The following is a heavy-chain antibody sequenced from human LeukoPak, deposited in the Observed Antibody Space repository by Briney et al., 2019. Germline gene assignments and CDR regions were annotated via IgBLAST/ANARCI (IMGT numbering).Heavy chain of an antibody. J-gene: IGHJ4*02. V-gene: IGHV4-4*02. CDR3: ARLEGYSSGGSCPFDY. CDR1: GGSISSSNW. CDR2: IYHSGST. Sequence: SGTLSLTCAVSGGSISSSNWWSWVRQPPGKGLEWIGEIYHSGSTNYNPSLKSRVTISVDKSKNQFSLKLSSVTAADTAVYYCARLEGYSSGGSCPFDYWGQGTLVTVSS. D-gene: IGHD2-15*01.